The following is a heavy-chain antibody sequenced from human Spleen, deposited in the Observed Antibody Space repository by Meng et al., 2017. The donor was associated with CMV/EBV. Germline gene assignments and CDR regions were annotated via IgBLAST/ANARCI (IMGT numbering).Heavy chain of an antibody. J-gene: IGHJ4*02. V-gene: IGHV4-39*07. D-gene: IGHD2-21*01. CDR2: IYYSGTT. Sequence: SETLSLTCTVSGGSISSSSYYWGWIRQPPGKGLEWIGSIYYSGTTYNNPSLKSRVTMSLDTSKSLFSLKLGSVTAADTAVYYCARRSRVVIALRGYFFDYWGQGTLVTVSS. CDR3: ARRSRVVIALRGYFFDY. CDR1: GGSISSSSYY.